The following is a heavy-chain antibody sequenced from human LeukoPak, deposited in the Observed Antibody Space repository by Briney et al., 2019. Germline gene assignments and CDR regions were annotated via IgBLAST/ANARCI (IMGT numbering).Heavy chain of an antibody. CDR2: ISSSGSTI. CDR3: ASIVQQWLGDYYYYYMDV. V-gene: IGHV3-48*03. D-gene: IGHD6-19*01. Sequence: GGSLRLSCAASGFTFSSYEMNWVRQAPGKGLEWVSYISSSGSTIYYADSVKGRFTISRDNAKNSLYLQMNSLRAEDTAVYYCASIVQQWLGDYYYYYMDVWGKGTTVTVSS. J-gene: IGHJ6*03. CDR1: GFTFSSYE.